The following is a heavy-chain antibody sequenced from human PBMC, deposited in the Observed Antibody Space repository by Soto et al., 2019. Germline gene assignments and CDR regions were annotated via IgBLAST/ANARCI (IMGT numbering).Heavy chain of an antibody. J-gene: IGHJ4*02. CDR1: GFTFSTYG. V-gene: IGHV3-30*18. Sequence: VGSLRLSCAASGFTFSTYGMHWVRQAPGKGLEWVAFISYDGSNKYYADSVKGRFTISRDNSKNTLYLQMNSLRAEDTAVYYCAKDYTDYTYSFDYWGQGTLVTVSS. D-gene: IGHD4-4*01. CDR2: ISYDGSNK. CDR3: AKDYTDYTYSFDY.